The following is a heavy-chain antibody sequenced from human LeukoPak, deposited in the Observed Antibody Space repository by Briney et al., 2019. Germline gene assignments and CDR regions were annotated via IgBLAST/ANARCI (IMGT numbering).Heavy chain of an antibody. J-gene: IGHJ4*02. CDR3: AKEGMIRGVIDY. CDR1: GDSISIGDYR. CDR2: IYYIGTA. V-gene: IGHV4-30-4*01. Sequence: PSETLSLTCSVSGDSISIGDYRWSWIRQSPGKGLEWIGYIYYIGTAYYNPSLRSRVALSADTSKNQFSLKLNSVTAADTAVYYCAKEGMIRGVIDYWGQGALVTVSS. D-gene: IGHD3-10*01.